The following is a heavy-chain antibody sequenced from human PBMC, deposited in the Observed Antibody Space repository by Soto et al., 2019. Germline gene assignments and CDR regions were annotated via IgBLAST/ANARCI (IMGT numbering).Heavy chain of an antibody. CDR2: ISGSGGST. Sequence: GGSLRLSCAASGFTFSSYAMSWVRQAPGKGLEWVSAISGSGGSTYYADSVNGRFTISRDNSKNTLYLQMNSLRAGDTAVYYCAKDSRGLVYYYYYGMDVWGQGTTVTVSS. J-gene: IGHJ6*02. D-gene: IGHD6-19*01. CDR3: AKDSRGLVYYYYYGMDV. V-gene: IGHV3-23*01. CDR1: GFTFSSYA.